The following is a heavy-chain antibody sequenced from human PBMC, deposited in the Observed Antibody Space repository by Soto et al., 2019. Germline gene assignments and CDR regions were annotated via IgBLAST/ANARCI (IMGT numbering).Heavy chain of an antibody. V-gene: IGHV3-48*02. J-gene: IGHJ5*02. Sequence: GGSLRLSCAASGFTFSRYSMNWARQAPGKGLEWISYITGDSTTIYYADSVKGRFTISRDNAKNSLFLQMNSLRDEDTAMYYCARDKGRAGSFDPWGRGTLVTVSS. CDR1: GFTFSRYS. D-gene: IGHD6-13*01. CDR2: ITGDSTTI. CDR3: ARDKGRAGSFDP.